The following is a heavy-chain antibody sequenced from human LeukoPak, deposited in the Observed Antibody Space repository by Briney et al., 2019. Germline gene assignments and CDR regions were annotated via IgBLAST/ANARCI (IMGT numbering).Heavy chain of an antibody. CDR2: ISSSGSTI. V-gene: IGHV3-48*03. Sequence: GGSLRLSCAASGFTFSSYEMNWVRQAPGKGLEWVSYISSSGSTIYYADSVKGRFTISRDNAKNSLYLQMNSLRAEDTAVYYCAGAPDGRRVYYYYMDVWGKGTTVTVSS. CDR1: GFTFSSYE. J-gene: IGHJ6*03. CDR3: AGAPDGRRVYYYYMDV. D-gene: IGHD2-8*01.